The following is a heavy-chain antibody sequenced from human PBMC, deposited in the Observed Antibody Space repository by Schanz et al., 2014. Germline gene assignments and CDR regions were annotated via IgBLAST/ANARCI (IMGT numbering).Heavy chain of an antibody. CDR3: ARLWGGWRIPDY. Sequence: QVQLQESGPGLVKPSETLSLTCAVSGGSISSYYWGWIRQPPGKGLEWIGSIYYSGSTYYNASLKSGSTIPVDHSKNQSPLTLTSVPAADSAVYYCARLWGGWRIPDYWGQGTLVTVSS. CDR1: GGSISSYY. D-gene: IGHD6-19*01. J-gene: IGHJ4*02. V-gene: IGHV4-39*01. CDR2: IYYSGST.